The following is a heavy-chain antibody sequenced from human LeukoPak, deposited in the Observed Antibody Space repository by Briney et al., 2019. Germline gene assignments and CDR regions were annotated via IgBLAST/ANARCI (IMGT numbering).Heavy chain of an antibody. D-gene: IGHD5-12*01. CDR1: GFTFNTYG. CDR2: IQFDESQK. Sequence: PGGSLRLSCAGFGFTFNTYGMHWVRQAPGKGLDWVAFIQFDESQKYYADSVRGRFTISRDNSKNTLYLQMNSPRAEDTAVYYCARGPSGYHNTGGQGTLVTVSS. V-gene: IGHV3-30*02. J-gene: IGHJ4*02. CDR3: ARGPSGYHNT.